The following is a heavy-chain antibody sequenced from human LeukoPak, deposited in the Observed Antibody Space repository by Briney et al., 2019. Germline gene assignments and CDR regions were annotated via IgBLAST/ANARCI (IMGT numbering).Heavy chain of an antibody. CDR2: ISRSSSYI. CDR3: ARDRDFGVGNWFDP. Sequence: GGSLRLSCAASGFTFSDYSINWVRQAPGKGLEWVSSISRSSSYIYYADSMKGRFTISRDDATNSLSLQMNSLRAEDTAVYYCARDRDFGVGNWFDPWGQGVLVTVSA. J-gene: IGHJ5*02. CDR1: GFTFSDYS. D-gene: IGHD3-3*01. V-gene: IGHV3-21*01.